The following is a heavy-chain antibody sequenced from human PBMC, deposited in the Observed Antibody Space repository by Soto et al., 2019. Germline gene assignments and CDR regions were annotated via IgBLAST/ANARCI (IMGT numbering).Heavy chain of an antibody. Sequence: AGGSLRLSCAASGFTFDDYAMHWVRQAPGRGLEWVSGISWNSGSIGYADSVKGRFTISRDNAKNSLYLQMNSLRAEDTALYYCAKDIMVYAIGQIDYWGQGTLVTV. CDR2: ISWNSGSI. J-gene: IGHJ4*02. D-gene: IGHD2-8*01. CDR1: GFTFDDYA. CDR3: AKDIMVYAIGQIDY. V-gene: IGHV3-9*01.